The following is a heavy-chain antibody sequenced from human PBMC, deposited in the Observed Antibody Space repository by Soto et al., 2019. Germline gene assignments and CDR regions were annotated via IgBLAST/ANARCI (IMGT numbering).Heavy chain of an antibody. V-gene: IGHV1-18*04. D-gene: IGHD2-21*02. J-gene: IGHJ4*02. CDR2: ISGYNDNT. CDR3: ARDQIYGGRVVTTRDY. Sequence: QVHLVQSGAEVRKPGASVKVSCEASGYTFRTYGISWVRQAPGQGLEWMGWISGYNDNTKYAQKFQGRVTMTTDTFTSTAYMELRSLSSDDSAVYYCARDQIYGGRVVTTRDYWGPGTLVTVSS. CDR1: GYTFRTYG.